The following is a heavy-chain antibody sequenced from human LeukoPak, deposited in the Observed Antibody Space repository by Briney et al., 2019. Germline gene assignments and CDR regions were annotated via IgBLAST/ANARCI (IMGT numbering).Heavy chain of an antibody. CDR3: ATTYYDSSPY. V-gene: IGHV1-2*02. CDR1: GYTFTGYY. Sequence: ASVKVSCKASGYTFTGYYIDWVRQAPGQGLEWMGWINPNSGGTNYAQKFQVRVSMTRDTSITTAYMELSRVRSDDTAVYYWATTYYDSSPYWGQGTLVTVSS. D-gene: IGHD3-22*01. CDR2: INPNSGGT. J-gene: IGHJ4*02.